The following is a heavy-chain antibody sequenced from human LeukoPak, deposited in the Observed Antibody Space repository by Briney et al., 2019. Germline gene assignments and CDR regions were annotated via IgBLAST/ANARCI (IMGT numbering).Heavy chain of an antibody. V-gene: IGHV1-18*01. D-gene: IGHD6-19*01. CDR2: ISAYNGNT. CDR3: ARRDIGGGWYGGDY. CDR1: GYTFTSYG. J-gene: IGHJ4*02. Sequence: ASVNVSCKASGYTFTSYGISWVRQAPGQGLEWMGWISAYNGNTNYAQKLQGRVTMTTDTSTSTAYMELRSLGSDDTAVYYCARRDIGGGWYGGDYWGQGTLVTVSS.